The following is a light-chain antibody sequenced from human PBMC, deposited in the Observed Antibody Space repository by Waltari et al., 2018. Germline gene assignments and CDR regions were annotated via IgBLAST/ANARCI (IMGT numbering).Light chain of an antibody. CDR2: RNN. CDR3: AAWDDSLSGFYV. CDR1: SPNIGSNY. V-gene: IGLV1-47*01. Sequence: QSVLTQPPSASGTPGQRVTISCSGSSPNIGSNYVYWYQQLPGTAPKRLIYRNNQRPSGVPDRFSGSKSGTSASLAISGLRAEDEADYYCAAWDDSLSGFYVFGTGTKVTVL. J-gene: IGLJ1*01.